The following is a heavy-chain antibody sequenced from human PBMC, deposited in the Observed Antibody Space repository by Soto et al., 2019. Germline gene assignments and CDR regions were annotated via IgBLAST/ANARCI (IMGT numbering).Heavy chain of an antibody. J-gene: IGHJ3*02. CDR2: ISGSGGST. V-gene: IGHV3-23*01. Sequence: PWGSLRLSCAASGFTFSSYAISFFRHSPCKWLEWVSAISGSGGSTYYADSVKGRFTISRDNSKNTLYLQMNSLRAEDTAVYYCAKDYSSGHGYDAFDIWGQGTMVTVSS. CDR1: GFTFSSYA. D-gene: IGHD6-19*01. CDR3: AKDYSSGHGYDAFDI.